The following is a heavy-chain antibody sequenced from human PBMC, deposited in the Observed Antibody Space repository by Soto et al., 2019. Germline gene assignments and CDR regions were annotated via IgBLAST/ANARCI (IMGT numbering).Heavy chain of an antibody. Sequence: GASVKVSCKASGYTFTDYFIHWVRQAPGQGLEWMARINPNTGATDSAQRFQGRVTMTRDSSINTAYMELSRLMSDDTALYYCAIDGDFWAACSPKGGFTGFANWG. CDR2: INPNTGAT. CDR3: AIDGDFWAACSPKGGFTGFAN. D-gene: IGHD3-3*01. J-gene: IGHJ4*01. CDR1: GYTFTDYF. V-gene: IGHV1-2*06.